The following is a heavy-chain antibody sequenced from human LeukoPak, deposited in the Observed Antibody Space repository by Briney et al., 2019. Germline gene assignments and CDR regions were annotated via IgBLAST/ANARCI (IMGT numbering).Heavy chain of an antibody. V-gene: IGHV5-51*01. CDR3: ARPSITMVRGVILDAFDI. CDR2: IYPGDSDT. CDR1: GYSFTSYW. D-gene: IGHD3-10*01. J-gene: IGHJ3*02. Sequence: GESLKISCKGSGYSFTSYWIGWVRQMPGKGLEWMGIIYPGDSDTRYSPSFQGQVTISADKSISTAYLQWSSLKASDTAMYYCARPSITMVRGVILDAFDIWGQGTMVTVSS.